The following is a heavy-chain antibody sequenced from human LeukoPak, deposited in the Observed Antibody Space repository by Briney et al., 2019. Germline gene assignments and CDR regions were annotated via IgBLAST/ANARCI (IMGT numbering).Heavy chain of an antibody. CDR3: ARVVIGRGYLVY. D-gene: IGHD4-23*01. CDR1: GFTFSSYS. Sequence: GGSLRLSCAASGFTFSSYSMNWVRQAPGKGLEWVSYISSSGSTIYYADSVKGRFTISRDNAKNSLYQQVNSLRAEDTAVYYCARVVIGRGYLVYWGQGTLVTVSS. CDR2: ISSSGSTI. V-gene: IGHV3-48*01. J-gene: IGHJ4*02.